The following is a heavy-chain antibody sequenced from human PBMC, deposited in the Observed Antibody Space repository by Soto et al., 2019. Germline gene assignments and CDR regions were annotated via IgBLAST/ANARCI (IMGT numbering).Heavy chain of an antibody. J-gene: IGHJ4*02. Sequence: QVQLVQSGAEVKKSGASVKVSCKASGYTFTSHDINWVRQATGQGREWMGWMNPNSGNTGYAQKLQGRVTMTRNTSISTAYMELSSLRSEDTAVYYCARWDYGYYARFDYGGQGTLVTVSS. CDR3: ARWDYGYYARFDY. D-gene: IGHD4-17*01. CDR1: GYTFTSHD. CDR2: MNPNSGNT. V-gene: IGHV1-8*01.